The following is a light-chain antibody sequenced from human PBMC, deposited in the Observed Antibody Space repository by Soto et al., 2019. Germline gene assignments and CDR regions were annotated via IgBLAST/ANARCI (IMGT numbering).Light chain of an antibody. V-gene: IGKV1-39*01. CDR1: QDISNY. J-gene: IGKJ2*01. CDR2: GAS. Sequence: DMQMTQSPSSLSPSVGDSVTIACRAGQDISNYLNWYQQKPGKAPKVLIYGASSLQSGVPSRFSGSGSGTDFTLTISSLQPEDFATYYCQQSYTTPYTFGQGTKEDIK. CDR3: QQSYTTPYT.